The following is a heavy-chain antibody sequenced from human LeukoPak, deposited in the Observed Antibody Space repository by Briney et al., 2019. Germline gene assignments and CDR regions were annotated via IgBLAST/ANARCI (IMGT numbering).Heavy chain of an antibody. CDR1: GGTFSSYA. CDR2: IIPIFGTA. CDR3: ARGNYYDSSGYYPGLDY. J-gene: IGHJ4*02. D-gene: IGHD3-22*01. V-gene: IGHV1-69*13. Sequence: SVKVSCKASGGTFSSYAISWVRQAPGQGLEWMGGIIPIFGTANYAQKFQGRVTITADESTSTAYMELSSLRSEDTAVYYCARGNYYDSSGYYPGLDYWGQGTLVTVSS.